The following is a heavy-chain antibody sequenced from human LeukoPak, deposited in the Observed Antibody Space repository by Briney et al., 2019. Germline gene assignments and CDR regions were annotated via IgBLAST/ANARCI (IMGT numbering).Heavy chain of an antibody. Sequence: EASVKVSCKASGGTFSSYLFSWVGQPPAQGLEWMGGIIPILGIENYAQKFQGRVTITADKATSTAYMELSSLRSEDTAVYYCALGLVVAADDAFDIWGQGTMVTVSS. CDR2: IIPILGIE. CDR1: GGTFSSYL. D-gene: IGHD2-15*01. CDR3: ALGLVVAADDAFDI. J-gene: IGHJ3*02. V-gene: IGHV1-69*10.